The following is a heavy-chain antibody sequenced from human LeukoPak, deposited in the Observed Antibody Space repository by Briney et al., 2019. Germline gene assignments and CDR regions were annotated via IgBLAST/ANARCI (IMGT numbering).Heavy chain of an antibody. J-gene: IGHJ4*02. V-gene: IGHV3-11*06. Sequence: GGSLRLSCAASGFTFSDYYMSWIRQAPGKGLEWVSYISGSGSHTTYADSVRGRFTISRDNAKNSLSLQVNSLRADDTAVYYCARVGSTVAAGTSDYWGQGTLVTVSS. CDR3: ARVGSTVAAGTSDY. CDR2: ISGSGSHT. CDR1: GFTFSDYY. D-gene: IGHD6-13*01.